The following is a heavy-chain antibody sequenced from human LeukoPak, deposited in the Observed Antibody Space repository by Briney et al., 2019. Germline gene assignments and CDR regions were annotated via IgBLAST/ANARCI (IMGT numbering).Heavy chain of an antibody. CDR1: GYTFTSYY. CDR2: INPNSGGT. D-gene: IGHD3-22*01. Sequence: GASVKGSCKASGYTFTSYYMHWVRQAPGQGLEWMGWINPNSGGTNYAQKFQGRVTMTRDTSISTAYMELSRLRSDDTAVYYCARDGPHSAIVLYWGQGTLVTVSS. J-gene: IGHJ4*02. V-gene: IGHV1-2*02. CDR3: ARDGPHSAIVLY.